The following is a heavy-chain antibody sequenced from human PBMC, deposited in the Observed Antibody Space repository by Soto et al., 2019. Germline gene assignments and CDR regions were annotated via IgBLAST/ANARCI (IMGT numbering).Heavy chain of an antibody. Sequence: SETLSLTCAVYGGSFSGYYWSWIRQPPGKGLEWIGEINHSGSTNYNPSLKSRVTISVDTSKNQFSLKLSSVTAADTAVYYCARGYCTNGVCYTFRSDWFDPWGQGTLVTVS. J-gene: IGHJ5*02. CDR1: GGSFSGYY. D-gene: IGHD2-8*01. CDR2: INHSGST. V-gene: IGHV4-34*01. CDR3: ARGYCTNGVCYTFRSDWFDP.